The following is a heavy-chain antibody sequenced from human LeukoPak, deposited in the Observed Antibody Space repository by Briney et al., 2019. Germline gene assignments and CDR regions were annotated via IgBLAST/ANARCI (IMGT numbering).Heavy chain of an antibody. J-gene: IGHJ4*02. V-gene: IGHV1-69*05. CDR3: ARGEDSSSGEIDY. D-gene: IGHD6-13*01. CDR2: IIPIFGTA. Sequence: GASVKVSCKASEGTFSSYAVSWVRQAPGQGLEWMGGIIPIFGTANYAQKFQGRVTITTDESTSTAYMELSSLRSEDTAVYYCARGEDSSSGEIDYWGQGTLVTVSS. CDR1: EGTFSSYA.